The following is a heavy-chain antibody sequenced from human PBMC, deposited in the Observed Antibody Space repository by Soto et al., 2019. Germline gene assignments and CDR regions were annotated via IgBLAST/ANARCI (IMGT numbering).Heavy chain of an antibody. CDR2: ISSNGANT. CDR3: LSWVSAQFDH. CDR1: GFTFDSPYSHG. Sequence: PGGSLRLSCAASGFTFDSPYSHGMSWVRQSPGKGPEWVSTISSNGANTHYAESVKGRFTISKDASRNTVHLHMKSLRDEDTAKYSCLSWVSAQFDHWGHGTPVTVSS. V-gene: IGHV3-23*01. D-gene: IGHD2-8*01. J-gene: IGHJ4*01.